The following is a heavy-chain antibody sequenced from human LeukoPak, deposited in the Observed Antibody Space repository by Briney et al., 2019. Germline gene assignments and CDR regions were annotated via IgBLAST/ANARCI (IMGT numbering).Heavy chain of an antibody. CDR1: GGSISGGDYY. CDR3: ARGPRHIVVVPRGPRRENWFDP. J-gene: IGHJ5*02. V-gene: IGHV4-30-4*01. CDR2: IYYSGST. D-gene: IGHD2-2*01. Sequence: PSETLSLTCTVSGGSISGGDYYWSWIRQPPGKGLEWIGYIYYSGSTYYNPSLKSRVTISVDTSKNQFSLKLSSVTAADTAVYYCARGPRHIVVVPRGPRRENWFDPWGQGTLVTVSS.